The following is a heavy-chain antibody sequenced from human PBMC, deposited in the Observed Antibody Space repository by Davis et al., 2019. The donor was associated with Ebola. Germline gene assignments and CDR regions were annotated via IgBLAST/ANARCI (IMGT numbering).Heavy chain of an antibody. J-gene: IGHJ3*01. CDR1: GVTFNNYW. Sequence: GESLKISCVVSGVTFNNYWMTWVRQTPGKGLELVANIKEDGTVAYYVASVRGRFTISRDNAQNSLYLQMNSLRVEDTGVYYCVTNSRHLDVWGQGTLVTVSS. CDR2: IKEDGTVA. V-gene: IGHV3-7*01. CDR3: VTNSRHLDV.